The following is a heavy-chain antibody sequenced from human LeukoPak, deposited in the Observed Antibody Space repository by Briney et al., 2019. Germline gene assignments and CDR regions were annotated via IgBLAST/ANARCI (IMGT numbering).Heavy chain of an antibody. J-gene: IGHJ4*02. CDR1: GDSINIGYF. Sequence: PSETLSLTCTVSGDSINIGYFWGWIRQPPGKGLEWIGSIFHSGRTYYNPSLKSRVTISVDTSKNQFSLKLSFVTAADTAVFYCARVKQLASLYYFDYWGQGTPVTVSS. V-gene: IGHV4-38-2*02. D-gene: IGHD6-6*01. CDR3: ARVKQLASLYYFDY. CDR2: IFHSGRT.